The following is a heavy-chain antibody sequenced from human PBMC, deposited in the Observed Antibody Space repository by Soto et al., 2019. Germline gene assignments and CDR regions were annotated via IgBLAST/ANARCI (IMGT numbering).Heavy chain of an antibody. CDR3: ASNSPDGSGSPPSHYYYYYGMDV. V-gene: IGHV1-69*13. CDR1: GGTFSSYA. CDR2: IIPIFGTA. D-gene: IGHD3-10*01. Sequence: GASVKVSCKASGGTFSSYAISWVRQAPGQGLEWMGGIIPIFGTANYAQKFQGRVTITADESTSTAYMELSSLRSEDTAVYYCASNSPDGSGSPPSHYYYYYGMDVWGQGTTVTVSS. J-gene: IGHJ6*02.